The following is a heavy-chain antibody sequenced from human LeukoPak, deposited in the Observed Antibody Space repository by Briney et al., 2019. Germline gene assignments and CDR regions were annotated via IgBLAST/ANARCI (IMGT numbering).Heavy chain of an antibody. J-gene: IGHJ4*02. CDR3: TRAGKPPYFDY. CDR2: IRGTPYGGTT. CDR1: GITFSDYA. Sequence: PGGSLRLSCAASGITFSDYAMSWFRQAPGRGLEWVALIRGTPYGGTTEYAASVKGRFTISRDDSKSIAYLQMNSLKTEDTAVYYCTRAGKPPYFDYWGQGTLVIVSS. V-gene: IGHV3-49*03.